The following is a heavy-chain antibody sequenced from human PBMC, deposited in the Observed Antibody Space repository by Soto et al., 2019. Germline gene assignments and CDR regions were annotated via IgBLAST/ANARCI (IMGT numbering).Heavy chain of an antibody. CDR3: ASSGVVPGARGIYYYYGMDV. V-gene: IGHV1-18*01. Sequence: ASVKVSCKASGYTFTSYGISWVRQAPGQGLEWMGWISAYNGNTNYAQKLQGRVTMTTDTSTSTAYMELRSLRSDDTAVYYCASSGVVPGARGIYYYYGMDVWGQETTVTVSS. J-gene: IGHJ6*01. D-gene: IGHD2-2*01. CDR2: ISAYNGNT. CDR1: GYTFTSYG.